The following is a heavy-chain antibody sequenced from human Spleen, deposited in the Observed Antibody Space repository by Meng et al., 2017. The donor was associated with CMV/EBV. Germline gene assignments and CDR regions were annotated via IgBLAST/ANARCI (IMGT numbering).Heavy chain of an antibody. J-gene: IGHJ4*02. CDR2: IYSGGST. V-gene: IGHV3-53*01. CDR3: ARDGMAIDY. D-gene: IGHD5-24*01. Sequence: DVQLVEAGGGFRQPGGSLRPSCAASGFTVSSNYMSWVRQAPGKGLEWVSVIYSGGSTYYADSVKGRFTISRDNSKNTLYLQMNSLRAEDTAVYYCARDGMAIDYWGQGTLVTVSS. CDR1: GFTVSSNY.